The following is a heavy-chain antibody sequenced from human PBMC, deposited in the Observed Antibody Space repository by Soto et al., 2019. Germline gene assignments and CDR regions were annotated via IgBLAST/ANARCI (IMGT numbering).Heavy chain of an antibody. D-gene: IGHD6-19*01. CDR3: AKGPWSSGWHGGY. V-gene: IGHV3-23*01. J-gene: IGHJ4*02. CDR2: ISGSGGST. Sequence: PGGSLRLSCADSGFTFSSYAMSWVRQAPGKRLEWVSAISGSGGSTYYADSVKGRFTISRDNSKNTLYLQMNSLRAEDTAVYYCAKGPWSSGWHGGYWGQGTLVTVSA. CDR1: GFTFSSYA.